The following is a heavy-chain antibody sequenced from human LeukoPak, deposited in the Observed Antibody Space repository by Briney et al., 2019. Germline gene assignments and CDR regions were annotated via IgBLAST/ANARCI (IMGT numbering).Heavy chain of an antibody. CDR1: GGSISSYY. CDR3: ARHEGYSGYDRFDY. Sequence: SETLSLTCTVSGGSISSYYWSWIRQPPGKGLEWVGYIYYSGSTNYNPSLKRRVTISVDTSKNQFSLKLSSVTAADTAVYYCARHEGYSGYDRFDYWGQGTLVTVSS. J-gene: IGHJ4*02. D-gene: IGHD5-12*01. V-gene: IGHV4-59*08. CDR2: IYYSGST.